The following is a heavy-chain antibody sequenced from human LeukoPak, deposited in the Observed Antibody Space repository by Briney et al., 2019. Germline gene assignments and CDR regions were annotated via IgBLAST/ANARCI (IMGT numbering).Heavy chain of an antibody. CDR2: ISYDGSNK. CDR3: ARVMAQWELRVFGAFDI. CDR1: GFTFSSYA. D-gene: IGHD1-26*01. V-gene: IGHV3-30*04. Sequence: GGSLRLSCAASGFTFSSYAMHWVRRAPGKGLEWVAVISYDGSNKYYADSVKGRFTISRDNSKNTLYLQMNSLRAEDTAVYYCARVMAQWELRVFGAFDIWGQGTMVTVSS. J-gene: IGHJ3*02.